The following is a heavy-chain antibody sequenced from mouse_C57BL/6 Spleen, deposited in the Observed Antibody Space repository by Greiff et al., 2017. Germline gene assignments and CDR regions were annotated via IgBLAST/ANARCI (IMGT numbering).Heavy chain of an antibody. Sequence: QVQLQQPGAELVMPGASVKLSCKASGYTFTSYWMHWVKQRPGQGLEWIGEIDPSDSYTNYNQKFKGKSTLTVDKSSSTAYMQLSSLTSEDSAVYYCARFDGNYHYFDYWGQGTTLTVSS. CDR3: ARFDGNYHYFDY. CDR2: IDPSDSYT. D-gene: IGHD2-1*01. CDR1: GYTFTSYW. J-gene: IGHJ2*01. V-gene: IGHV1-69*01.